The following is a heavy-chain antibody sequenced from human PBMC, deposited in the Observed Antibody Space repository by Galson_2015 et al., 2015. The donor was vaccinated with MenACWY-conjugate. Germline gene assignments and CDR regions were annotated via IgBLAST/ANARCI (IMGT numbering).Heavy chain of an antibody. V-gene: IGHV4-39*01. CDR3: ARHFSYYDSSGYYYEGYFDY. D-gene: IGHD3-22*01. CDR2: IYYSGST. Sequence: ETLSLTCTVSGGSISSSSYYWGWIRQPPGKGLEWIGSIYYSGSTYYNPSLKSQVTISVDTSKNQFSLKLSSVTAADTAVYYCARHFSYYDSSGYYYEGYFDYWGQGTLVTVSS. CDR1: GGSISSSSYY. J-gene: IGHJ4*02.